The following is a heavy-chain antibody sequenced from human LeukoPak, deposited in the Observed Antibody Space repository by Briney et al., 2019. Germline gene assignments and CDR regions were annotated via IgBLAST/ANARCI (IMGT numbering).Heavy chain of an antibody. Sequence: SETLSLTCAVYGGSFSGYYWSWIRQPPGKGLEWIGEINHSGSTNYNPSLKSRVTISVDTSKNQFSLKLSSVTAADTAVYYCARPVFPYYDFWSGYHPGFGYWGQGTLVTVSS. CDR2: INHSGST. CDR1: GGSFSGYY. D-gene: IGHD3-3*01. J-gene: IGHJ4*02. CDR3: ARPVFPYYDFWSGYHPGFGY. V-gene: IGHV4-34*01.